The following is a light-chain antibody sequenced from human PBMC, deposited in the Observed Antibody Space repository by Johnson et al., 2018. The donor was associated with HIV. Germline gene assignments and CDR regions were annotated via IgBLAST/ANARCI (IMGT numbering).Light chain of an antibody. CDR1: SSNIGNNY. J-gene: IGLJ1*01. CDR3: ETWDNSLSRYV. Sequence: QSVLTQPPSVSAAPGQKVTISCSGSSSNIGNNYVSWYQQLPGTAPKLLIYDNNKRPSGIPDRFSGSKSGTSATLAITGLQTWDEADYYCETWDNSLSRYVFDTGTKVTVL. CDR2: DNN. V-gene: IGLV1-51*01.